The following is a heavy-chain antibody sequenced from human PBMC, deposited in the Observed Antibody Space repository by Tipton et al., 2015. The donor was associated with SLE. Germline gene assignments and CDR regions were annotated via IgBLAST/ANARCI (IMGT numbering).Heavy chain of an antibody. CDR2: INHSGST. Sequence: TLSPTCAVYGGSFSGYYWSWIRQPPGKGLEWIGEINHSGSTNYNPSLKSRVTISVDTSKNQFSLKLSSVTAADTAVYYCARYQGAVAIDYWGQGTLVTVSS. CDR3: ARYQGAVAIDY. V-gene: IGHV4-34*01. D-gene: IGHD6-19*01. CDR1: GGSFSGYY. J-gene: IGHJ4*02.